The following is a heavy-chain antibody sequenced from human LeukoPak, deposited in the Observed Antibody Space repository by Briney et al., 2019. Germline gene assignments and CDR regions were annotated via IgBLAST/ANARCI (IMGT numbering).Heavy chain of an antibody. V-gene: IGHV3-64*01. CDR3: ARVGDRSGNGYSH. CDR2: ISSNGGNT. CDR1: GFTISRSS. Sequence: GGSLRLSCAASGFTISRSSMHWVRQAPGKGLEYVSAISSNGGNTYYANSVKGRFTISRDISKNTLYLQMGSLRVEDMAVYYCARVGDRSGNGYSHWGQGTLVTVSS. J-gene: IGHJ4*02. D-gene: IGHD3-22*01.